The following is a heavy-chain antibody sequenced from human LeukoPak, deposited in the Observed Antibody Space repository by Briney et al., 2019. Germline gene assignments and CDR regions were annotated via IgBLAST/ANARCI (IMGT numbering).Heavy chain of an antibody. D-gene: IGHD7-27*01. V-gene: IGHV5-51*01. CDR2: IYPGDSDT. J-gene: IGHJ4*02. CDR3: ARARVLSGYLVYFDY. CDR1: GYGFTSYW. Sequence: GESLKISCKGSGYGFTSYWIGWVRQMPGKGLEWMGIIYPGDSDTRYSPSFQGQVTISADKSISTAYLQWSSLKASDTAMYYCARARVLSGYLVYFDYWGQGTLVTVSS.